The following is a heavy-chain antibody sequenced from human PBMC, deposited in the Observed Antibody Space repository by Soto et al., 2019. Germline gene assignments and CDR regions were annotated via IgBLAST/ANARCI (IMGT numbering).Heavy chain of an antibody. D-gene: IGHD1-1*01. CDR3: ARDSERYGLDV. CDR1: GDSVSRDYYY. V-gene: IGHV4-61*01. CDR2: IHYSGST. Sequence: QVQLQESGPGLVKPSETLSLACSVSGDSVSRDYYYWSWIRQPPGKGLEWIGYIHYSGSTRYNPSLKSQVTISVDTSKNKFSLKVSSVTAADPAVYYCARDSERYGLDVWGQGTTVTVSS. J-gene: IGHJ6*02.